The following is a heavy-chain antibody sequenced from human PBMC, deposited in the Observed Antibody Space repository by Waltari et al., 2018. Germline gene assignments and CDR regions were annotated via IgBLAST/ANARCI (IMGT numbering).Heavy chain of an antibody. Sequence: QVQLQESGPGLVKPSETLSLTCTVSGGSISSHYWSWIRQPPGKGLEWIGYIYYSGSTNYIPALKSRVTISVDTSKNQFSLKLSSVTAADTAVYYCARSIAAAATGWFDPWGQGTLVTISS. CDR1: GGSISSHY. V-gene: IGHV4-59*11. CDR2: IYYSGST. J-gene: IGHJ5*02. D-gene: IGHD6-13*01. CDR3: ARSIAAAATGWFDP.